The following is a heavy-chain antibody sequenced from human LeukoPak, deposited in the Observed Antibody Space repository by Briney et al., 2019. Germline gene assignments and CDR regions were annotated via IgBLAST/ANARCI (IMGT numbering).Heavy chain of an antibody. J-gene: IGHJ4*02. Sequence: GGSLRLSCAASGFTFSNYAMDWVRRPPGKGLEWVSSITTRITSTYYADSVKGRFTISRDNSQNTLDLQMNSLRAEDTAIYYCAKAPTDSCAGVRCYSFDSWGQGTLVTVSS. CDR3: AKAPTDSCAGVRCYSFDS. D-gene: IGHD2-15*01. V-gene: IGHV3-23*01. CDR1: GFTFSNYA. CDR2: ITTRITST.